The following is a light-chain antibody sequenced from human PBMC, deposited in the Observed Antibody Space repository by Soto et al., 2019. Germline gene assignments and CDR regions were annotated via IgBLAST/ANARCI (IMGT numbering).Light chain of an antibody. CDR3: SSYTSSSTQV. CDR1: SSDVGGYKY. V-gene: IGLV2-14*01. Sequence: QSALTQPASVSGSPGQSITISCTGTSSDVGGYKYVSWYQQHPGKVPKLMIYEVSNRPSGVSNRFSGSKSGNTASLTISGLQAEDEADYYCSSYTSSSTQVFGTGTKVTVL. CDR2: EVS. J-gene: IGLJ1*01.